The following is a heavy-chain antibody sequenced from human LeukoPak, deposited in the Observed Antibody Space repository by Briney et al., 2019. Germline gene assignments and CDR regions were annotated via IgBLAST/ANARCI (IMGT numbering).Heavy chain of an antibody. CDR2: IYYSGST. D-gene: IGHD3-22*01. V-gene: IGHV4-59*08. CDR3: ARLGYYDSSGYSY. Sequence: SETLSLTCTVSGGSISSYYWSWIRQPPGKGLEWIGYIYYSGSTNYNPSLKSRVTISVDTSKNQFSLKLGSVTAADTAVYYCARLGYYDSSGYSYWGQETLVTVSS. CDR1: GGSISSYY. J-gene: IGHJ4*02.